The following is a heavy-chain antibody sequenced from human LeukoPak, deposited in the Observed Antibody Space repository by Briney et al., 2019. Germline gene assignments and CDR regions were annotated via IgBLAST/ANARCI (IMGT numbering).Heavy chain of an antibody. V-gene: IGHV4-4*02. Sequence: SGTLSLTCAVSGGSISSSNWWSWVRQPPGKGLEWIGEIYHSGSANYNPSLKSRVTISVDKSKNQFSLRLSSVTAADTAVYYCASAGHDGIGYKVCWGQGTLVTVSA. CDR2: IYHSGSA. CDR3: ASAGHDGIGYKVC. CDR1: GGSISSSNW. J-gene: IGHJ4*02. D-gene: IGHD3-22*01.